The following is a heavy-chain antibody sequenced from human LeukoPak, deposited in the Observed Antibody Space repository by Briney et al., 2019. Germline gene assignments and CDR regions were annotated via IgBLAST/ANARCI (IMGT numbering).Heavy chain of an antibody. D-gene: IGHD5-18*01. CDR1: GFTFSSYS. V-gene: IGHV3-48*01. CDR3: ARDSLRGYSYGYTGDY. J-gene: IGHJ4*02. CDR2: ISSSSSTI. Sequence: GGSLRLSCAVSGFTFSSYSMNWVRQAPGKGVEWVSYISSSSSTIYYADSVKGRFTISRDNAKNSLYLQMNSLRAEDTAVYYCARDSLRGYSYGYTGDYWGQGTLVTVSS.